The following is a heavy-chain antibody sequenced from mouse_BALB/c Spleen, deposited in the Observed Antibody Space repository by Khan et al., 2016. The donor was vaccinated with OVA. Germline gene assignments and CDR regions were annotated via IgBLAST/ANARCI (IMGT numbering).Heavy chain of an antibody. CDR3: ARSPYGNFGY. Sequence: EVELVESGGGLVKPGGSLKLSCEVSGFTFSTYAMSWVRQNSEKRLEWVASISSDGDYTFYLDSVKGRFTISRDNAKNTLYLEMSSLRSDDTAMLYCARSPYGNFGYWGQGTLVTVSA. J-gene: IGHJ3*02. CDR2: ISSDGDYT. D-gene: IGHD2-1*01. CDR1: GFTFSTYA. V-gene: IGHV5-9-3*01.